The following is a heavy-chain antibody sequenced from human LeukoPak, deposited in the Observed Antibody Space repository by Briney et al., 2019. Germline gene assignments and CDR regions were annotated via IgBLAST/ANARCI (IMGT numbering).Heavy chain of an antibody. CDR1: GGSISSSSYY. D-gene: IGHD1-26*01. J-gene: IGHJ3*02. Sequence: SETLSLTCTVSGGSISSSSYYWGWIRQPPGKGLEWIGSIYYSGSTYYNPSLKSRVTISVDTSKNQFSLKLSSVTAADTAVYYCARRGVGSPRAFDIWGQGTMVTVSS. V-gene: IGHV4-39*01. CDR3: ARRGVGSPRAFDI. CDR2: IYYSGST.